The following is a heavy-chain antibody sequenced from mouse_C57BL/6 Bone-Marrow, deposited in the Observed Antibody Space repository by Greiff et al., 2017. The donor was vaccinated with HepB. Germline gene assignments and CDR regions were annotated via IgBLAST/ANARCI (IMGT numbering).Heavy chain of an antibody. Sequence: QVQLQQSGPGLVQPSQSLSITCTVSGFSLTSYGVHWVRQSPGKGLEWLGVIWRGGSTDYNAAFMSRLSTTKDNSKSQVFFKMNSLQADDTAIYYCAKGFHTYYAMDYWGQGTSVTVSS. CDR3: AKGFHTYYAMDY. CDR1: GFSLTSYG. CDR2: IWRGGST. V-gene: IGHV2-5*01. D-gene: IGHD3-1*01. J-gene: IGHJ4*01.